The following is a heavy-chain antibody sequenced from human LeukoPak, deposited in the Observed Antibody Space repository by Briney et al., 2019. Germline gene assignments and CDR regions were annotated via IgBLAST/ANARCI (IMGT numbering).Heavy chain of an antibody. V-gene: IGHV3-30*04. CDR3: ARYGDYRYYFDY. J-gene: IGHJ4*02. CDR1: GFTFCSYA. Sequence: PGGSLRLSCAASGFTFCSYAMHWVRQAPGKGLEWVAVISYDGSNKYYADSVKGRFTISRDNSKNTLYLQMNSLRAEDTAVYYCARYGDYRYYFDYWGQGTLVTVSS. CDR2: ISYDGSNK. D-gene: IGHD4-17*01.